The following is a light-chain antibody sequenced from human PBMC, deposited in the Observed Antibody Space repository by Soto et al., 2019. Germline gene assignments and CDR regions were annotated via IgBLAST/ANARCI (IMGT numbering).Light chain of an antibody. CDR2: AAS. J-gene: IGKJ5*01. V-gene: IGKV1-39*01. Sequence: TQSPGTLSLSPGEGATLSCRASQIISTSLAWYQQQPGKAPKLLIYAASSLQSGVPSRFSGSGSGTHFTLTITSLQPEDSATYYCQQTYNVPITFGQGTRLEI. CDR1: QIISTS. CDR3: QQTYNVPIT.